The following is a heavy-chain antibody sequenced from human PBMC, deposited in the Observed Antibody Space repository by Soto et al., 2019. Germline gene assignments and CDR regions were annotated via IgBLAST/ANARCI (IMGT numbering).Heavy chain of an antibody. CDR3: ARLAYNSFFDY. V-gene: IGHV4-59*01. D-gene: IGHD1-1*01. CDR1: GGSISSYY. CDR2: IYYSGST. Sequence: PSETLSLTCTVSGGSISSYYWSWIRQPPGKGLEWIGYIYYSGSTNYNPSLKSRVTISVDTSKNQFSLKLSYVTAADTAVYYCARLAYNSFFDYWGQGTLVTVSS. J-gene: IGHJ4*02.